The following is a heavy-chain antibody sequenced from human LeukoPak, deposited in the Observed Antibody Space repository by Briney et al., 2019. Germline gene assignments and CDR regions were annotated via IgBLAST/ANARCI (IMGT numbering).Heavy chain of an antibody. CDR1: VGPMSDYY. CDR2: SYYTGVT. Sequence: PSETLSLTCTVSVGPMSDYYWSWIRQPPGKGLEWIGYSYYTGVTNHNPSLKSRVTISVDTPKRQFTLNLTSVTSADTAVYYCARLHLDYLDLWGQGAVVTVSS. D-gene: IGHD5-12*01. V-gene: IGHV4-59*01. CDR3: ARLHLDYLDL. J-gene: IGHJ1*01.